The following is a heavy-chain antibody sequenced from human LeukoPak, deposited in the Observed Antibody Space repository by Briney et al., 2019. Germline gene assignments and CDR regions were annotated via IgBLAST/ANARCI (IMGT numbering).Heavy chain of an antibody. CDR1: GYTFTGYY. V-gene: IGHV1-2*02. CDR3: AREMDMDCSSTSCYNYVDY. Sequence: GASVKVSYKASGYTFTGYYMHWVRQAPGQGLEWMGWINPNSGGTNYAQKFQGRVTMTRDTSISTAYMELSRLRSDDTAVYYCAREMDMDCSSTSCYNYVDYWGQGTLVTVSS. J-gene: IGHJ4*02. CDR2: INPNSGGT. D-gene: IGHD2-2*02.